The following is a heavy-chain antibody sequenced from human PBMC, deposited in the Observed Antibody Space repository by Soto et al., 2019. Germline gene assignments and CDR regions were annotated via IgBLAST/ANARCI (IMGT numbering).Heavy chain of an antibody. CDR2: IWYDGSNE. J-gene: IGHJ4*02. Sequence: QVQLVESGGGVVQPGRSLRLSCAASGFTFSGYGMHWVRQAPGKGLEWVAVIWYDGSNENYADTVKGRFTISRDNSKNTVYLQMTSLRDEDTAVYYCARRFSSGWYADYWGQGTLVTVTS. D-gene: IGHD6-19*01. V-gene: IGHV3-33*01. CDR1: GFTFSGYG. CDR3: ARRFSSGWYADY.